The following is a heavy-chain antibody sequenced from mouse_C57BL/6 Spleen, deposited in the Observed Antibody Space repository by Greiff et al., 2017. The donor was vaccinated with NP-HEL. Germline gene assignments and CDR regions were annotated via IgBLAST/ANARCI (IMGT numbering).Heavy chain of an antibody. D-gene: IGHD2-5*01. CDR1: GYTFTSYW. V-gene: IGHV1-69*01. CDR3: AQTYYSNPAWFAY. CDR2: IDPSDSST. Sequence: QVQLQQPGAELVMPGASVKLSCKASGYTFTSYWMHWVKQRPGHGLEWIGEIDPSDSSTNYNQKFKGKSTFTVDKSSSTAYMQLSSLTSEDSAVYYCAQTYYSNPAWFAYWGQGTLVTVSA. J-gene: IGHJ3*01.